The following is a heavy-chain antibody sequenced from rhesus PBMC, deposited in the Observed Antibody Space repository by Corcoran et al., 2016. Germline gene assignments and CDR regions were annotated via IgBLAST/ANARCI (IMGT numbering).Heavy chain of an antibody. V-gene: IGHV4-80*01. CDR1: GVPISSYW. D-gene: IGHD6-25*01. Sequence: QVQLQESGPGLVKPSETLSLTCAVSGVPISSYWWSWIRQSPGKGLEWIGEINGHSDSTNYNPPRKGRITLSKDASKNQFSLKLNSVTAADTAVYYGARAREGSWNAFDLWGQGLRVTVSS. J-gene: IGHJ3*01. CDR2: INGHSDST. CDR3: ARAREGSWNAFDL.